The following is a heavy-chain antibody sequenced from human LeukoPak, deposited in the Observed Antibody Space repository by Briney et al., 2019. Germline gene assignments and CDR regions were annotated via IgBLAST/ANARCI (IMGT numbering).Heavy chain of an antibody. CDR1: GYTFTGYY. J-gene: IGHJ5*02. Sequence: ASVKVSCKASGYTFTGYYMHWVRHAPGQGLEWMGWINPNSGGTNYAQKFQGRVTMTRDTSISTAYMELSRLRSDDTAVYYCARDRGSSSWYEAFWFDPWGQGTLVTVSS. D-gene: IGHD6-13*01. CDR2: INPNSGGT. CDR3: ARDRGSSSWYEAFWFDP. V-gene: IGHV1-2*02.